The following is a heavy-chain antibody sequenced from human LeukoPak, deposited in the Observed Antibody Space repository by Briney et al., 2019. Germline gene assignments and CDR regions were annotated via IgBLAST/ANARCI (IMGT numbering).Heavy chain of an antibody. Sequence: GGSLRLSCEASGFTFSNYYMNWVRQAPGQGLEWVSYISSSGSTIFYADSVKGRFTISRDNAKNSLYLQMNSLTAEDTALYYCARDRRDGYKAQIFDMWGQGTMVTVSS. CDR2: ISSSGSTI. V-gene: IGHV3-48*03. CDR3: ARDRRDGYKAQIFDM. J-gene: IGHJ3*02. D-gene: IGHD5-24*01. CDR1: GFTFSNYY.